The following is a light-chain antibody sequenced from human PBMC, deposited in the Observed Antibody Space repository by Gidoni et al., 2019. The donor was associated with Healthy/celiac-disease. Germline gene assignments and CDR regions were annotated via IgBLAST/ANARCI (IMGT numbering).Light chain of an antibody. J-gene: IGKJ4*01. V-gene: IGKV1-33*01. CDR3: QQYDNLPLT. CDR1: QDISNY. CDR2: DAS. Sequence: DIQITQSPSSLSASVGYRVTITCLASQDISNYLNWYQQKPGKAPKLLIYDASNLESGVQSRFSGSGSGTDFTFTISSLQPEDIATYYCQQYDNLPLTFGGGTKVEIK.